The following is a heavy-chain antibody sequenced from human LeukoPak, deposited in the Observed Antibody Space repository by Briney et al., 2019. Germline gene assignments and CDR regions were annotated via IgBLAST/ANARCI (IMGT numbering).Heavy chain of an antibody. J-gene: IGHJ5*02. V-gene: IGHV6-1*01. CDR3: ARRLTQYDCFDP. CDR2: TYYRSTWYN. CDR1: GDSVSSNSVT. Sequence: SQTLSLACAISGDSVSSNSVTWNWITQSPSRGLEWLGRTYYRSTWYNDYAVSVRGRITVNPDTSKNQFSLHLNSVTPEDTAVYYCARRLTQYDCFDPWGQGILVTVSS. D-gene: IGHD2-2*01.